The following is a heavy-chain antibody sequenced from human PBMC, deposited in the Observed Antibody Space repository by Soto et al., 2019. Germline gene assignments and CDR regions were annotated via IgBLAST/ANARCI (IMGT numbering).Heavy chain of an antibody. CDR1: GDSISSTRW. CDR3: ARHVEWEIFYYFEH. J-gene: IGHJ4*01. CDR2: IYHGGST. V-gene: IGHV4-4*02. Sequence: SETLSLTCTVSGDSISSTRWWSWVRQSPGKGLEWIGDIYHGGSTNYNPSLKSRVTISIDTSKMQFSLNLTSVTAADTAVYYCARHVEWEIFYYFEHWGQGTPVTVSS. D-gene: IGHD1-26*01.